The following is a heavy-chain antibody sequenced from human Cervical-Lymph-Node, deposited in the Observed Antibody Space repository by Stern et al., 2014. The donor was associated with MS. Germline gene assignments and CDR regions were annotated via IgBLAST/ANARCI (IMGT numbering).Heavy chain of an antibody. V-gene: IGHV1-46*04. Sequence: QMQLVQSGAEVKKPGASVKVSCKASGYSFTSYYLHWVRQAPGQGLEWMGMINPGGGNTIYARRLQGRVTMTRDTSTTTVYMELSSLRSADTAVYYCARGGYFDSSGYFLAEYFQHWGQGTLVTVSS. CDR3: ARGGYFDSSGYFLAEYFQH. J-gene: IGHJ1*01. CDR2: INPGGGNT. CDR1: GYSFTSYY. D-gene: IGHD3-22*01.